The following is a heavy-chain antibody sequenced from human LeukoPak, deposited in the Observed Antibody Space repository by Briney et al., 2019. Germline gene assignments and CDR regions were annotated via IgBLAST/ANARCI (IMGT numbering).Heavy chain of an antibody. CDR2: IIPIFGTA. Sequence: SVKVSCKASGYTFTSYYMHWVRQAPGQGLEWMGGIIPIFGTANYAQKFQGRVTITADESTSTAYMELSSLRSEDTAVYYCARWNSGYDYYYFDYWGQGTLVTVSS. J-gene: IGHJ4*02. CDR1: GYTFTSYY. CDR3: ARWNSGYDYYYFDY. V-gene: IGHV1-69*13. D-gene: IGHD5-12*01.